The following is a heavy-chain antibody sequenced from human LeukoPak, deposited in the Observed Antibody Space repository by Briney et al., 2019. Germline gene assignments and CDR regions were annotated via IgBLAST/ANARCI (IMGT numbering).Heavy chain of an antibody. CDR3: ARDPLDYYDSSGYQPTGDAFDI. CDR1: GFTFSSYE. J-gene: IGHJ3*02. D-gene: IGHD3-22*01. Sequence: GGSLRLSCAASGFTFSSYEMNWVRQAPGKGLEWVSYISSSGSTIYYADSVKGRFTISRDNAKNSLYLQMNSLRAEDTAGYYCARDPLDYYDSSGYQPTGDAFDIWGQGTMVTVSS. CDR2: ISSSGSTI. V-gene: IGHV3-48*03.